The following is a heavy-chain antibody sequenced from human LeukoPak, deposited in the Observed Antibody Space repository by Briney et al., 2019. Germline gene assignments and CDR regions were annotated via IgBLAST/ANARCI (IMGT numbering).Heavy chain of an antibody. Sequence: GASVKVSCKASGYTFTSYGISWVRQAPGQGLEWMGRIIPILGIANYAQKFQGRVTITADESTSAAYMELSSLRSEDTAVYYCARKPAGYCTNGVCGTIHWFDPWGQGTLVTVSS. V-gene: IGHV1-69*04. D-gene: IGHD2-8*01. J-gene: IGHJ5*02. CDR3: ARKPAGYCTNGVCGTIHWFDP. CDR1: GYTFTSYG. CDR2: IIPILGIA.